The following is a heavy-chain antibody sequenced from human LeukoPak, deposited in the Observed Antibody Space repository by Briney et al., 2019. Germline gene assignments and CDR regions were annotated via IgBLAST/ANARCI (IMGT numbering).Heavy chain of an antibody. CDR1: GFTFNTYA. J-gene: IGHJ4*02. Sequence: GRSLSLSCTASGFTFNTYAMHWVRQTPGMGLDWVAVISYDGINIYYLDSVKGRFTTSQDNSNNTLYLQITSLGPEDTAVYYCVRVPARASSAFYYFDYWGQGTLVSVSS. CDR3: VRVPARASSAFYYFDY. CDR2: ISYDGINI. V-gene: IGHV3-30-3*01. D-gene: IGHD3-22*01.